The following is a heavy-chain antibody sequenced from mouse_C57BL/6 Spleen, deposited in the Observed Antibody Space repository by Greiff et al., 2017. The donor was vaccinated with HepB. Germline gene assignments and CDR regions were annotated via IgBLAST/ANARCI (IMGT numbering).Heavy chain of an antibody. Sequence: VQLQQSGAELVMPGASVKLSCKASGYTFTSYWMHWVKQRPGQGLEWIGEIDPSDSYTNYNQKFKGKSTLTVDKSSSTAYMQLSSLTSEDSAVYYCARYDYDGGFAYWGQGTLVTVSA. CDR3: ARYDYDGGFAY. J-gene: IGHJ3*01. CDR2: IDPSDSYT. V-gene: IGHV1-69*01. CDR1: GYTFTSYW. D-gene: IGHD2-4*01.